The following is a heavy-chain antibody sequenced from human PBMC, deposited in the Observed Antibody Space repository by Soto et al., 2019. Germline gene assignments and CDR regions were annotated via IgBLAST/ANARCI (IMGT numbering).Heavy chain of an antibody. CDR3: SRVMGSGSYSFYYYYGMDV. CDR2: IWYDGSNK. D-gene: IGHD3-10*01. V-gene: IGHV3-33*01. J-gene: IGHJ6*02. CDR1: GFTFSNYG. Sequence: QVQLVESGGGVVQPGRSLRLSCATSGFTFSNYGMHWVRQAPGKGLEWVAVIWYDGSNKYYADSVKGRFTISRDNSKNTLYLQMNSLRAEDTAVYYCSRVMGSGSYSFYYYYGMDVWGQGTTVTVSS.